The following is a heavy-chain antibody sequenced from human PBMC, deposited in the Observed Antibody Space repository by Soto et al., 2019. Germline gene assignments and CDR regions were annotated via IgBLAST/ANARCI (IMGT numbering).Heavy chain of an antibody. V-gene: IGHV3-23*01. J-gene: IGHJ4*02. Sequence: GSLRLSCAASGFTFSSYAMSWVRQAPGKGLEWVSGISGSGGSTYYADSVKGRFTVSIDNSKNTLSLQMNSLRAEDTAAYYCAKGHGASQSPFDYWGEGALVTVSS. CDR3: AKGHGASQSPFDY. CDR2: ISGSGGST. CDR1: GFTFSSYA. D-gene: IGHD2-8*01.